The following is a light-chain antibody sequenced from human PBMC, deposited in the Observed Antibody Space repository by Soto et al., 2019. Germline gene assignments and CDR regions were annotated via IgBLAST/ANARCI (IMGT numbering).Light chain of an antibody. J-gene: IGKJ1*01. Sequence: VMTQAPATLSVSPGGRATLSCRASQTINNNVAWYQLKDGQVPRLVIYGASTRATDIPARFSGSGSGTEFTLTISSLQPDDFATYYGQQYTSYPWTFGQGTTVDIK. V-gene: IGKV3-15*01. CDR2: GAS. CDR3: QQYTSYPWT. CDR1: QTINNN.